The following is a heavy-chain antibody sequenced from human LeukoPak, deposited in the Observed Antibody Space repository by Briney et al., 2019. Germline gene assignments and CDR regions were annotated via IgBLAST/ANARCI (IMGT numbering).Heavy chain of an antibody. CDR3: AKDREYQLLQNYYYYYMDV. Sequence: PGGSLRLSCAASGFTFSSYAMSWVRQAPGKGLEWVSAISGSGGSTYYADSVKGRFTISRDNSKNTLYLQMNSLRAEDTAVYYCAKDREYQLLQNYYYYYMDVWGKGTTVTVSS. J-gene: IGHJ6*03. V-gene: IGHV3-23*01. CDR2: ISGSGGST. CDR1: GFTFSSYA. D-gene: IGHD2-2*01.